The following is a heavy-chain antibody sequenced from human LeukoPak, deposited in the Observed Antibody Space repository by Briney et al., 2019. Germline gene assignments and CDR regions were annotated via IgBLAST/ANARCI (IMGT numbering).Heavy chain of an antibody. Sequence: ASVKVSCKASGYTFTGYYMHWVRQAPGQGLEWMGWINPNSGGTNYAQKFQGRVTMTRDTSISTAYMELSRLRSDDTAVYYCARRPYLVDIVATVYRYYYYGMDVWGQGTTVTVSS. CDR3: ARRPYLVDIVATVYRYYYYGMDV. CDR2: INPNSGGT. CDR1: GYTFTGYY. D-gene: IGHD5-12*01. V-gene: IGHV1-2*02. J-gene: IGHJ6*02.